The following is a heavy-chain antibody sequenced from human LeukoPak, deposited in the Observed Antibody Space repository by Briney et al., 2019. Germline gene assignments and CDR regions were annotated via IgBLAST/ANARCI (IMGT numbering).Heavy chain of an antibody. CDR2: ISSSSAAI. CDR1: GFTFTDYY. V-gene: IGHV3-11*04. CDR3: ARGYDYVWNKLQKYYFDY. Sequence: PGGSLRLSCAVSGFTFTDYYMSWIRQAPGKGLEWLSYISSSSAAIYYADSVKGRFTISRDNAKNSLYLQMNSLRAEDTAVYYCARGYDYVWNKLQKYYFDYWGQGTLVTVSS. D-gene: IGHD3-16*01. J-gene: IGHJ4*02.